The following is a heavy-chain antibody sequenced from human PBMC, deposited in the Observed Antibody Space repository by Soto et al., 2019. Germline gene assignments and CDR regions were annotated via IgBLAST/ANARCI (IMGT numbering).Heavy chain of an antibody. CDR3: ARNRKETGDFDY. V-gene: IGHV1-58*01. CDR2: IVVGSGNT. CDR1: GFTFTSSA. J-gene: IGHJ4*02. Sequence: ASVKVSCKASGFTFTSSAVQWVRQARGQRLEWMGWIVVGSGNTNYAQKFQERVTMTRDTSISTAYMELSSLTSEDTAVYYCARNRKETGDFDYWGQGTLVTVSS. D-gene: IGHD7-27*01.